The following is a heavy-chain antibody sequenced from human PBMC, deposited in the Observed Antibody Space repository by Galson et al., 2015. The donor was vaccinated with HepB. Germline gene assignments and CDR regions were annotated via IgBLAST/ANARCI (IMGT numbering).Heavy chain of an antibody. CDR3: ARSRGDGFNPYHYYGMDV. V-gene: IGHV3-11*06. CDR2: ISGTTSYT. J-gene: IGHJ6*02. Sequence: SLRLSCAASGFTFSSYAMSWVRQAPGKGLECVSYISGTTSYTNYADSVKGRFTISRDNARNSLYLQMNSLRAEDTAIYYCARSRGDGFNPYHYYGMDVWGQGTTVTISS. CDR1: GFTFSSYA. D-gene: IGHD3-10*01.